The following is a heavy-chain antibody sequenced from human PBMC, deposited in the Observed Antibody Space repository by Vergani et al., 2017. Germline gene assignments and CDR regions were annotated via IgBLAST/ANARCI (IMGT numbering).Heavy chain of an antibody. D-gene: IGHD6-19*01. V-gene: IGHV3-30*02. CDR3: ARVGRSAVAGTFGAFDM. CDR1: GFTFNNSN. Sequence: QVQLVESGGGVVQPGESLRLSCAASTSGFTFNNSNMHWVRQAPGKGLEWVAFIRYDDSRNKYYAASVQGRFIISRDNSKNTLYLQMNSLRAEDTAVYYCARVGRSAVAGTFGAFDMWGQGTIVTVSS. CDR2: IRYDDSRNK. J-gene: IGHJ3*02.